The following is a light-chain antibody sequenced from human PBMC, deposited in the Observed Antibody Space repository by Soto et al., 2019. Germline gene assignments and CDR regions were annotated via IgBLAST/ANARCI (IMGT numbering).Light chain of an antibody. CDR2: EVS. CDR3: TSYTSNTTLV. V-gene: IGLV2-14*01. J-gene: IGLJ1*01. Sequence: QSALTQPASVSGSPGQSITISCTGTSSDVGGYNYVSWYQQYPGKAPKLMIYEVSNRPSGVSNRFSGSQSGNTASLTISGLQAEDEADYYCTSYTSNTTLVLGTGTKLTVL. CDR1: SSDVGGYNY.